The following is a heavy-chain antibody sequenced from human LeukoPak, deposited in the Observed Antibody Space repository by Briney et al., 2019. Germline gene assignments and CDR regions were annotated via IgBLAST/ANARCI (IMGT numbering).Heavy chain of an antibody. CDR3: ARTNVYYYASSDYYPYFDY. V-gene: IGHV1-18*01. D-gene: IGHD3-22*01. CDR2: ISAYNGNT. CDR1: GYTFTSYG. J-gene: IGHJ4*02. Sequence: ASVKVSCKASGYTFTSYGISWVRQAPGQGLEWMGWISAYNGNTNYAQKLQDRVTMTTDTSTSTAYMELRSLRSDDTAVYYCARTNVYYYASSDYYPYFDYWAQGTLVTVSS.